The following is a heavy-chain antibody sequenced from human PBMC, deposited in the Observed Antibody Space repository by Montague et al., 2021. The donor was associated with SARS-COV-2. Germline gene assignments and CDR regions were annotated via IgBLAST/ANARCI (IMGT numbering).Heavy chain of an antibody. Sequence: SETLSLTCTVSGASISSSSYKCGWLRQPPGKVLEWIGSVHYSGRPYYNPSLKSRVTIYVDTSKNQLSLKLSSVTAADTAVYYCTRHVHMTWPEPSPGFDYWGQGTLVTVSS. D-gene: IGHD1-1*01. V-gene: IGHV4-39*01. CDR3: TRHVHMTWPEPSPGFDY. CDR2: VHYSGRP. J-gene: IGHJ4*02. CDR1: GASISSSSYK.